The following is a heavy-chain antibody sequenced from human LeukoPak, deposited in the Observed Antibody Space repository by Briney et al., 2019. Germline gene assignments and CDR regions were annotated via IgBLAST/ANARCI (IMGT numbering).Heavy chain of an antibody. CDR3: AREDMVRGVIIYYYGMDV. Sequence: SETLSLTCAVSGYPISSGYYWGWIRQPPGKGLEWIGSIYHSGSTYYNPSLKSRVTISVDTSKNQFSLRLSSVTAADTAVYYCAREDMVRGVIIYYYGMDVWGKGTTVTVSS. CDR1: GYPISSGYY. CDR2: IYHSGST. V-gene: IGHV4-38-2*02. D-gene: IGHD3-10*01. J-gene: IGHJ6*04.